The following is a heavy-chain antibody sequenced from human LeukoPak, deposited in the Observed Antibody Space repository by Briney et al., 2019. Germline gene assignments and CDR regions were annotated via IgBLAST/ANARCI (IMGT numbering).Heavy chain of an antibody. D-gene: IGHD2-2*01. CDR1: GGSISGFY. J-gene: IGHJ4*02. CDR2: MYDRGSI. Sequence: SETLSLTCTVSGGSISGFYWSWIRQPPGRGLEWIGYMYDRGSINYNPSLKSRVTISADTSKNQFSLRLSSVTAADTAVYYCARGHYQGFDYWGQGTLVTVSS. V-gene: IGHV4-59*01. CDR3: ARGHYQGFDY.